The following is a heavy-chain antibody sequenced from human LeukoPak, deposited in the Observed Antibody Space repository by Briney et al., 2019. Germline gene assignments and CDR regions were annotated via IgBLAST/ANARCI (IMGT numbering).Heavy chain of an antibody. CDR1: GYTFTNYA. V-gene: IGHV7-4-1*02. CDR3: ARKNLKGVTIFGEYYYGMDV. CDR2: INTNTGNP. D-gene: IGHD3-3*01. J-gene: IGHJ6*02. Sequence: ASVKVSCKASGYTFTNYALIWVRQAPGQGLEWMGWINTNTGNPTYAQGLTGRFVFSLDTSVSTAYLQISSLKAEDSAVYYCARKNLKGVTIFGEYYYGMDVWGQGTTVTVPS.